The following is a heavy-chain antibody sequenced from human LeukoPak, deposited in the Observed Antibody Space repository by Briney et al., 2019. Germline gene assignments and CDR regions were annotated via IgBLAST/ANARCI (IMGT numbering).Heavy chain of an antibody. J-gene: IGHJ4*02. CDR3: AKDRIVVVTAIHGY. Sequence: GGSLRLSCAASGFTFSSYSMNWVRQAPGKGLEWVSSISSSSSYIHYADSVKGRFTISRDNSKNTLYLQMNSLRAEDTAVYYCAKDRIVVVTAIHGYWGQGTLVTVSS. V-gene: IGHV3-21*04. CDR1: GFTFSSYS. D-gene: IGHD2-21*02. CDR2: ISSSSSYI.